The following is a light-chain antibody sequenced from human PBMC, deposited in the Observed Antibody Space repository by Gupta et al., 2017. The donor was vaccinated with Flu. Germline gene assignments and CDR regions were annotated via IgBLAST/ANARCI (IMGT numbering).Light chain of an antibody. CDR3: QQYYNTPWT. J-gene: IGKJ1*01. CDR2: WAS. V-gene: IGKV4-1*01. CDR1: QSVLYSSNNKNY. Sequence: DIVMTQSPDSLAVSLGGRATINCKSSQSVLYSSNNKNYLAWYQQKPGQPPKLLIYWASTRESGVPDRFSGSGSGTDSTLTISSLQAEDVAVYYCQQYYNTPWTFGQGTKVEIK.